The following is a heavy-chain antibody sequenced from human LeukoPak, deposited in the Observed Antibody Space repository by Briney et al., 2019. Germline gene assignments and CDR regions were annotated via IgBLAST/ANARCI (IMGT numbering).Heavy chain of an antibody. J-gene: IGHJ4*02. D-gene: IGHD1-1*01. Sequence: PGGSLRLSCVASGFTLSSYGMSWVRQAPGMGLEWVSSISHSGGNIYYAESVKGRFTISRDNSKSTLYLRMNSLRAEDTAVYYCAKRISEVQTLGTFDYWGQGTLVTVSS. CDR3: AKRISEVQTLGTFDY. V-gene: IGHV3-23*01. CDR2: ISHSGGNI. CDR1: GFTLSSYG.